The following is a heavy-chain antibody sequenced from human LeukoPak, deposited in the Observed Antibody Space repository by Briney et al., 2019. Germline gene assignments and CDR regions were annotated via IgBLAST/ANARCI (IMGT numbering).Heavy chain of an antibody. V-gene: IGHV3-20*04. Sequence: PGGSLRLSCAASGFKFDDYDMSWVRQVPGKGLEWVAGVSSDGGNTGYVDSVKGRFAISRDNTKNSLFLQMDSLRTEDTALYYCVRDPFCSSTTRCPFEDWFDPWGQGTLVTVSS. CDR3: VRDPFCSSTTRCPFEDWFDP. CDR1: GFKFDDYD. CDR2: VSSDGGNT. J-gene: IGHJ5*02. D-gene: IGHD2/OR15-2a*01.